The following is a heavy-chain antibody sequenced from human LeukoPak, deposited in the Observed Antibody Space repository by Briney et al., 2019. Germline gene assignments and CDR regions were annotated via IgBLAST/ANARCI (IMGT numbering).Heavy chain of an antibody. CDR1: GDAISIYY. Sequence: SETLSLTCTVSGDAISIYYWNWIRQTPGKGLEWVGHIASGTTDYNPSLKSRAIISLDTSKNHISLRLTSVTAADTAVYDCARDKAHSYGYYFDPWGPGTQVLVSS. J-gene: IGHJ4*02. CDR2: IASGTT. V-gene: IGHV4-4*08. D-gene: IGHD3-10*01. CDR3: ARDKAHSYGYYFDP.